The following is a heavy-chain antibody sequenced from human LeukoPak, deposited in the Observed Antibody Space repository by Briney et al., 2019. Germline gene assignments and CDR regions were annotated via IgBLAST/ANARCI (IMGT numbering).Heavy chain of an antibody. V-gene: IGHV4-59*01. CDR1: GGSISSYY. D-gene: IGHD3-10*01. J-gene: IGHJ5*02. CDR3: ASTMVRGVFNWFDP. CDR2: IYYSGST. Sequence: SETLSLTCTVSGGSISSYYWSWIRQPPGKGLEWIGYIYYSGSTNYNPSLKSRVTISVDTSKNQFSLKLSSVTAADTAVYYCASTMVRGVFNWFDPWGQGTLVTVSS.